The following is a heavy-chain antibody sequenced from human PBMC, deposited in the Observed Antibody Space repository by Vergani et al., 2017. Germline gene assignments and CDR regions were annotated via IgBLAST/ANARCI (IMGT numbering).Heavy chain of an antibody. CDR1: GYTFTNYY. J-gene: IGHJ4*02. CDR3: AREQWLPIDYFDY. D-gene: IGHD6-19*01. CDR2: INPSGGST. V-gene: IGHV1-46*01. Sequence: QVLLVQSGAEVKKPGASVRVSCKTSGYTFTNYYIHWVRQAPGQGLEWMGIINPSGGSTTYAQQFQGRVTMTTDTSTSTAYMELRSLRSDDTAVYYCAREQWLPIDYFDYWGQGTLVTVSS.